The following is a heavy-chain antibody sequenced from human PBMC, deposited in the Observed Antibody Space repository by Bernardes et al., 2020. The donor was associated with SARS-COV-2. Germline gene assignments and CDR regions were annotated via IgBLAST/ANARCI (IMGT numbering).Heavy chain of an antibody. CDR1: RFSLRTRGVG. D-gene: IGHD3-3*01. V-gene: IGHV2-5*01. CDR3: AHTKIRFLEWLLSKDYYMDV. J-gene: IGHJ6*03. CDR2: LYWNDDK. Sequence: SAHTLSKPTQTLTLTCPFSRFSLRTRGVGVGWIRQPPGKALEWLAPLYWNDDKRFSPSLKSRLTITKDTSKNQVVLTMTNMDPVDTATYYCAHTKIRFLEWLLSKDYYMDVWGKGTTVTVSS.